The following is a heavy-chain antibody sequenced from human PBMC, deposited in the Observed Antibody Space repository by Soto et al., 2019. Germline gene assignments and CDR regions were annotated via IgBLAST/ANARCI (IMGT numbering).Heavy chain of an antibody. D-gene: IGHD1-26*01. CDR1: GFTFSTHW. CDR2: IYFDGITT. J-gene: IGHJ4*02. Sequence: GGSLRLSCTASGFTFSTHWMHWVRQAPGKGLVWVSRIYFDGITTNYADSVKGRLTVSRDNAKNTVYLHVNTLRDEDTAVYYCARGGAMGVDYWGQGTLVTVSS. CDR3: ARGGAMGVDY. V-gene: IGHV3-74*01.